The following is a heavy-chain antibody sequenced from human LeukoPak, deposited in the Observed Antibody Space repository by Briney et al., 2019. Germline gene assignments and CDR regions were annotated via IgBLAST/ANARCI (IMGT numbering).Heavy chain of an antibody. Sequence: SGTLSLTCAVYGGSFSGYYWSWIRQPPGKGLEWIGEINHSGSTNYNPSLKSRVTISVDTSKNQFSLRLSSVTAADTAVYYCARVLEGSSGQHWYFDLWGRGTLVTVSS. CDR1: GGSFSGYY. J-gene: IGHJ2*01. CDR3: ARVLEGSSGQHWYFDL. D-gene: IGHD6-19*01. CDR2: INHSGST. V-gene: IGHV4-34*01.